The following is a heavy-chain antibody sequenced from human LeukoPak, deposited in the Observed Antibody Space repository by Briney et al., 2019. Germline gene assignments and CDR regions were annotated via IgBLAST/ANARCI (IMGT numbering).Heavy chain of an antibody. Sequence: SVKVSCKASGGTFSSYAISWVRRAPGQGLEWMGGIIPIFGTADYAQKFQGRVTITTDESTSTAYMELSSLRSEDTAVYYCARTVITMVRGVIGYYFDYWGQGTLVTVSS. CDR2: IIPIFGTA. V-gene: IGHV1-69*05. CDR1: GGTFSSYA. D-gene: IGHD3-10*01. CDR3: ARTVITMVRGVIGYYFDY. J-gene: IGHJ4*02.